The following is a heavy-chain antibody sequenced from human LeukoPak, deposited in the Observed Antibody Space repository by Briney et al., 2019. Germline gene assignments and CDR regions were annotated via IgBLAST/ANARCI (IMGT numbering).Heavy chain of an antibody. CDR2: IYYSGST. D-gene: IGHD4-23*01. Sequence: SETLSLTCTVSGGSISSGGYYWSWIRQHPGKGLEWIGYIYYSGSTYYNTSLKSRVTISVDTSKNQFSLKLSSVTAADTAVYYCARGFTEDYGGNPGLFDYWGQGTLVTVSS. CDR1: GGSISSGGYY. CDR3: ARGFTEDYGGNPGLFDY. V-gene: IGHV4-31*03. J-gene: IGHJ4*02.